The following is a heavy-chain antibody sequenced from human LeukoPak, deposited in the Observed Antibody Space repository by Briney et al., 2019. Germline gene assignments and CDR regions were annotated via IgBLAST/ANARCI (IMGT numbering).Heavy chain of an antibody. J-gene: IGHJ3*02. CDR2: VSVSGGST. Sequence: GRSLKLSCAASGFTLSSYVVSWVRQAPGKGLQWVSAVSVSGGSTHYADSVKGRFTISRDNSKNTVYLQMNSLRAEDTAAYYCAKYYYDSSGHHGAFDIWGQGTMVTVSS. D-gene: IGHD3-22*01. CDR3: AKYYYDSSGHHGAFDI. V-gene: IGHV3-23*01. CDR1: GFTLSSYV.